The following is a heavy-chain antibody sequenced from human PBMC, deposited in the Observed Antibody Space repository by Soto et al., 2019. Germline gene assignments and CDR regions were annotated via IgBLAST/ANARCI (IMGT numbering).Heavy chain of an antibody. CDR1: GFSFSTYG. Sequence: QVQLVESGGGVVQCGRSLRLSCAASGFSFSTYGMHWVRQAPGKGLEWVAVIWYDGSKKYYADSVQGRFTISRDISKNTLYLQMNSLRDEDTAVYYCARGNYVNCYGMDVWGQGTTVTVSS. CDR3: ARGNYVNCYGMDV. D-gene: IGHD1-7*01. J-gene: IGHJ6*02. V-gene: IGHV3-33*01. CDR2: IWYDGSKK.